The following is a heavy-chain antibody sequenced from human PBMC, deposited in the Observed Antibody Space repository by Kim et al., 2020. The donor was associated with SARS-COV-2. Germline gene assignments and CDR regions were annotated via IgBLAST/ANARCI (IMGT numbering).Heavy chain of an antibody. Sequence: GGSLRLSCAASGFTFSSYAMSWVRQAPGKGLEWVSAISGSGGSTYYADSVKGRFTISRDNSKNTLYLQMNSLRAEDTAVYYCAREYYDILTGYSVGNWFDPWGRGTLVTVSS. D-gene: IGHD3-9*01. CDR3: AREYYDILTGYSVGNWFDP. J-gene: IGHJ5*02. V-gene: IGHV3-23*01. CDR2: ISGSGGST. CDR1: GFTFSSYA.